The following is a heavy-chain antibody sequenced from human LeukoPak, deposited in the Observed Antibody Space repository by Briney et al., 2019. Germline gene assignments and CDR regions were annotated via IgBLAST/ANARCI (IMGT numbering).Heavy chain of an antibody. CDR1: GGSISNYY. CDR3: ARASNSSSGRGLDY. CDR2: IYTSGST. Sequence: SETLSLTCTVSGGSISNYYWSWIRQPAGKGLEWIGRIYTSGSTNYNPSLRSRVTMSVDTSKNQSSLKLSSVTAADTAMYYCARASNSSSGRGLDYWGQGTLVTVSS. J-gene: IGHJ4*02. V-gene: IGHV4-4*07. D-gene: IGHD6-13*01.